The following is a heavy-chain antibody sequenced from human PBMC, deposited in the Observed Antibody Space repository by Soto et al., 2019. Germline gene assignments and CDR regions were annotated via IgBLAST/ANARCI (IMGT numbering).Heavy chain of an antibody. CDR2: ISFDGSKK. J-gene: IGHJ4*02. CDR3: AKEAGSVTFDF. V-gene: IGHV3-30*18. D-gene: IGHD4-4*01. CDR1: GFTFSRYG. Sequence: QVQLVESGGGVVQPGRSLRLSCAASGFTFSRYGMHWVRQAPGKGLEWVAVISFDGSKKYYAESVTGRFTISRDNSKNTLYLQVNSLRAEDTAVYYCAKEAGSVTFDFWAREPWSPSPQ.